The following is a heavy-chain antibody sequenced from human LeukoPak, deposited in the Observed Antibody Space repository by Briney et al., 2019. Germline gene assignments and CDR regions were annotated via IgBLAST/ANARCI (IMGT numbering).Heavy chain of an antibody. V-gene: IGHV3-9*01. Sequence: GRSLRLSCAASGFTFDDYAMHWVRQAPGKGPEWVSGISWNSGSIGYADSVKGRFTISRDNAKNSLYLQMNSLRAVDTALYYCAKDADKIVVVPAYWGQGTLVTVSS. J-gene: IGHJ4*02. CDR2: ISWNSGSI. CDR3: AKDADKIVVVPAY. CDR1: GFTFDDYA. D-gene: IGHD2-2*01.